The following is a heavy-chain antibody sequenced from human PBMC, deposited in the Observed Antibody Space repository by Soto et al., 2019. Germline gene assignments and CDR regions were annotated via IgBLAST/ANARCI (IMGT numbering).Heavy chain of an antibody. CDR2: ISYDGSNK. D-gene: IGHD5-18*01. CDR3: ARDREGLGYGASFDY. CDR1: GFTFSSYA. Sequence: GGSLRLSCAASGFTFSSYAMHWVRQAPGKGLEWVAVISYDGSNKYYADSVKGRFTISRDNSKNTLYLQMNSLRAEDTAVYYCARDREGLGYGASFDYWGQGTLVTVSS. V-gene: IGHV3-30-3*01. J-gene: IGHJ4*02.